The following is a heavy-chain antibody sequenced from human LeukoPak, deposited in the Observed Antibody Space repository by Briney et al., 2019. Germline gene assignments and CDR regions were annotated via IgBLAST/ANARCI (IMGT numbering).Heavy chain of an antibody. J-gene: IGHJ4*02. V-gene: IGHV3-7*01. D-gene: IGHD5-24*01. CDR2: IKQDGSEK. CDR3: ARVTKTRWLQSRHSFDY. CDR1: GFTFSSYW. Sequence: GGSLRLSCAASGFTFSSYWMSWVRQAPGKGLGWGASIKQDGSEKYYVDSVKGRFTISRDNAKNSPYLQMNRLRAEDTAVYYCARVTKTRWLQSRHSFDYWGQGPLVTVSS.